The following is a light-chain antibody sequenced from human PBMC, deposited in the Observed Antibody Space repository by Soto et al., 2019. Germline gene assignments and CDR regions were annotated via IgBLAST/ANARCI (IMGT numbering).Light chain of an antibody. CDR2: GAS. J-gene: IGKJ5*01. CDR3: QQRSSSLT. CDR1: QYVSNK. Sequence: EILLTHAQATLSVSPRETATLSCRASQYVSNKLGWYQQKPGKAPRLLILGASSRATGIPDRFSGSGSGTDFTLTISSLEPEDFAVYYCQQRSSSLTFGQGTRLEIK. V-gene: IGKV3-11*01.